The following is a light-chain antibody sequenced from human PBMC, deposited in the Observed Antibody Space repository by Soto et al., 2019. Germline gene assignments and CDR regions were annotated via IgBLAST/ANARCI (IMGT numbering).Light chain of an antibody. CDR2: DVS. CDR3: SSYTSSSPVV. Sequence: QSALTQPASVSGSPGQSITISCTGTSSDVGGYNYVSWYQQHPGKAPKLMIYDVSNRPSGVSNRFSGSKSGNTSSLTISGLQAEDEADYYCSSYTSSSPVVFGGGTKVCVL. CDR1: SSDVGGYNY. V-gene: IGLV2-14*01. J-gene: IGLJ2*01.